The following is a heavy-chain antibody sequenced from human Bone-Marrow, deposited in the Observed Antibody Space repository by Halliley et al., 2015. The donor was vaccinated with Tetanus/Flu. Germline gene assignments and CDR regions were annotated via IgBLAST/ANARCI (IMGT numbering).Heavy chain of an antibody. V-gene: IGHV3-21*01. J-gene: IGHJ4*01. CDR2: SHN. CDR3: ARMLMRLPVTENKRTLFYFDW. D-gene: IGHD2-21*02. Sequence: SHNSYADALRGRFTNSRDNAKDSLYLQMNSLRADDTGVYYCARMLMRLPVTENKRTLFYFDWWGQGTLVTVSS.